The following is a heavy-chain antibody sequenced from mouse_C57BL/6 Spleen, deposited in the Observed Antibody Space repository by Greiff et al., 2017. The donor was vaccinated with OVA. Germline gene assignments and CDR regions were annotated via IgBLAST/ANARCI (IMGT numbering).Heavy chain of an antibody. V-gene: IGHV1-22*01. CDR2: INPNNGGT. J-gene: IGHJ4*01. CDR1: GYTFTSYW. CDR3: AREDYRPHYYAMDY. Sequence: VQLQQPGAELVKPGASVKLSCKASGYTFTSYWMHWVKQSHGKSLEWIGYINPNNGGTSYNQKFKGKATLTVNKSSSTAYMELRSLTSEDSAVYYCAREDYRPHYYAMDYWGQGTSVTVSS. D-gene: IGHD2-4*01.